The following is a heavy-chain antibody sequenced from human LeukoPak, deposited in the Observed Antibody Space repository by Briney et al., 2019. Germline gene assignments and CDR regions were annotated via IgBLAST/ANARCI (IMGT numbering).Heavy chain of an antibody. D-gene: IGHD6-13*01. CDR1: GGSISSGGYY. Sequence: SQTLSLTCTVSGGSISSGGYYWSWIRQPPGKGLEWIGYIYHSGSTYYNPSLKSRVTISVDRSKNQFSLKLSSVTAADTAVYYCASRIAAASGYFDYWGQGTLVTVSS. V-gene: IGHV4-30-2*01. CDR3: ASRIAAASGYFDY. J-gene: IGHJ4*02. CDR2: IYHSGST.